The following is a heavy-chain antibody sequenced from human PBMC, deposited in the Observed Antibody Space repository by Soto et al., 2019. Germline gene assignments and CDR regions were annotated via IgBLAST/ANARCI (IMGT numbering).Heavy chain of an antibody. CDR2: IFSSGST. D-gene: IGHD2-2*01. Sequence: GPGPFGASETLSLTCTVSGGSINTFYWSWVRQPAGKGLEWIGRIFSSGSTSFNPSLESRVAMSVDTSKNHFSLKLSSVTAADTAVYYCARDWCSSTSCYYYYYYGMDVWGQGTTVTVSS. J-gene: IGHJ6*02. V-gene: IGHV4-4*07. CDR3: ARDWCSSTSCYYYYYYGMDV. CDR1: GGSINTFY.